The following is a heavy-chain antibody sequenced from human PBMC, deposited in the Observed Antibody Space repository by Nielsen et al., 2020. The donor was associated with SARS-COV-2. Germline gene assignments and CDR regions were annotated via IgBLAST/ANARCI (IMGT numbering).Heavy chain of an antibody. CDR1: GYTFTSYA. CDR2: INTNTGNP. CDR3: ARSRGSMAAARLDY. V-gene: IGHV7-4-1*02. Sequence: ASVKVSCKTSGYTFTSYAINWVRQAPGQGLEWMAWINTNTGNPMSAQAFTGRLVFSLDTSVTTAFLQINGLKAEDTAVYYCARSRGSMAAARLDYWGQGAPVIVSS. J-gene: IGHJ4*02. D-gene: IGHD6-6*01.